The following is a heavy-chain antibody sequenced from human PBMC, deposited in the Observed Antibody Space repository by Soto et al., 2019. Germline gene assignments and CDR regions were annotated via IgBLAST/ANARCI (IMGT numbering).Heavy chain of an antibody. J-gene: IGHJ4*02. CDR2: IYYSGST. D-gene: IGHD3-16*01. Sequence: PSETLSLTCTVSGGSISSGDYYWSWIRQPPGKVLEWIGYIYYSGSTYYNPSLKSRGTIXVXXSXNXFXLXXXSVTXADTAXYSCAKSEATSGYFDYWGQGALVTVSS. V-gene: IGHV4-30-4*01. CDR3: AKSEATSGYFDY. CDR1: GGSISSGDYY.